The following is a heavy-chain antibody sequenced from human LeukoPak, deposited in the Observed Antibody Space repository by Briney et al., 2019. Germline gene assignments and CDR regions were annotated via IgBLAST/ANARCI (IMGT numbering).Heavy chain of an antibody. CDR3: ARVGYGFWSGYHWFDP. J-gene: IGHJ5*02. CDR1: GGSISSYH. Sequence: PSETLSLTCTVSGGSISSYHWSWLRQPPGKGLEWIGYIYYSGSTNYNPSLKSRVTISVDTSKNQFSLKLSSVTAADTAVYYCARVGYGFWSGYHWFDPWGQGTLVTVSS. V-gene: IGHV4-59*01. CDR2: IYYSGST. D-gene: IGHD3-3*01.